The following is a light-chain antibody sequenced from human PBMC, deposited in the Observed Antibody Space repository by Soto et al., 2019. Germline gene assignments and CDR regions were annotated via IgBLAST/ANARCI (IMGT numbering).Light chain of an antibody. J-gene: IGLJ3*02. V-gene: IGLV1-44*01. Sequence: QSVLTQPPSASGTPGQRVTISCSGSSSNIGSNSVNWYQQLPGTAPKLLIYSNNQRPSGVPDRFSGSKSGTSASLAISGLQYEDEADYYCAAWDDSLRGLVFGGGTKLTVL. CDR2: SNN. CDR1: SSNIGSNS. CDR3: AAWDDSLRGLV.